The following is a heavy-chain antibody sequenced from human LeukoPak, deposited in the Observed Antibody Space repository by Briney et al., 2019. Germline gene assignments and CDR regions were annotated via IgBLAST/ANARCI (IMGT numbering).Heavy chain of an antibody. CDR2: ISGSGVTT. Sequence: GGSLRLSCAASGFTFRSYAMSWVRQAPGKGLEWVSAISGSGVTTYYADSVKGRFTISRDTSKNTLYLQMNSLTAADTAVYYCAKWMPGGYGAYDAVDYWGQGTLVTVSS. CDR3: AKWMPGGYGAYDAVDY. V-gene: IGHV3-23*01. CDR1: GFTFRSYA. J-gene: IGHJ4*02. D-gene: IGHD5-12*01.